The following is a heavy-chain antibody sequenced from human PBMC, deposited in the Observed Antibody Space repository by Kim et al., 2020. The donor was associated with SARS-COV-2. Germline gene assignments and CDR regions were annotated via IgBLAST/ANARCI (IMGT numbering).Heavy chain of an antibody. Sequence: GGSLRLSCAASGFTFSSYAMHWVRQAPGKGLEWVAVISYDGSNKYYADSVKGRFTISRDNSKNTLYLQMNSLRAEDTAVYYCARDPGWLQEGAWFDPWGQGTLVTVSS. CDR3: ARDPGWLQEGAWFDP. J-gene: IGHJ5*02. V-gene: IGHV3-30*04. CDR2: ISYDGSNK. CDR1: GFTFSSYA. D-gene: IGHD5-12*01.